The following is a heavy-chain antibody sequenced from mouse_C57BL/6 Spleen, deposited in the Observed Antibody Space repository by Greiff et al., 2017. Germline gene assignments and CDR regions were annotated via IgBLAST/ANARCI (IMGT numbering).Heavy chain of an antibody. CDR3: ARMGGQLRSHFDY. Sequence: QVQLQQPGAELVKPGASVKLSCKASGYTFTSYWMQWVKQRPGQGLEWIGEIDPSDSYTNYNQKFKGKATLTVDTSSSTAYMQLSSLTSEDSAVYYCARMGGQLRSHFDYWGQGTTLTVSS. CDR2: IDPSDSYT. CDR1: GYTFTSYW. J-gene: IGHJ2*01. V-gene: IGHV1-50*01. D-gene: IGHD3-2*02.